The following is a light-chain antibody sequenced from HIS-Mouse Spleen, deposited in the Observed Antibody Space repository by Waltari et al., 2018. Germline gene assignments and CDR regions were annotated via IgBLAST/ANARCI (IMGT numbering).Light chain of an antibody. CDR3: CSYAGSSTWV. V-gene: IGLV2-23*01. J-gene: IGLJ3*02. Sequence: QSALTQPASVSGSPGQSITISCTGTSSDVGCYNLVSWYQQHPGKAPKLMIYEGSKRPSGVSNRCSGSKSGNTASLTISGLQAEDEADYYCCSYAGSSTWVFGGGTKLTVL. CDR2: EGS. CDR1: SSDVGCYNL.